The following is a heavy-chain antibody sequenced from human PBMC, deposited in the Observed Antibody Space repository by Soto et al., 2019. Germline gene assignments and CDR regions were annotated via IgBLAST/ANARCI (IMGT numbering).Heavy chain of an antibody. CDR3: ARDPPPPDY. CDR2: ISAYNGNT. Sequence: QVQLVQSGAEVKKPGASVKVSCKASGYTFASYAIRWMRQAPGQGLEWMGWISAYNGNTNYAQKLQGRVTMTTDTSTSTGSVEMRSLRSDDTSVYYCARDPPPPDYWGQGTLVTVSS. J-gene: IGHJ4*02. CDR1: GYTFASYA. V-gene: IGHV1-18*01.